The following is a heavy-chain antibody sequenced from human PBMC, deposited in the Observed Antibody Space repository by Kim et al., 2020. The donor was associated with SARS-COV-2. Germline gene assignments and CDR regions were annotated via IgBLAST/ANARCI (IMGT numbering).Heavy chain of an antibody. CDR3: ARPARFYDILTGYYRPGEFDY. CDR2: IYPSDSET. V-gene: IGHV5-51*01. J-gene: IGHJ4*02. CDR1: GYSFTSYW. Sequence: GESLKISCKGSGYSFTSYWIGWVRQMPGKGLEWMGIIYPSDSETRYSPSFQGQVTISADKSISTAYLQWSSLKASDTAIYYCARPARFYDILTGYYRPGEFDYWGQRTLVTVSS. D-gene: IGHD3-9*01.